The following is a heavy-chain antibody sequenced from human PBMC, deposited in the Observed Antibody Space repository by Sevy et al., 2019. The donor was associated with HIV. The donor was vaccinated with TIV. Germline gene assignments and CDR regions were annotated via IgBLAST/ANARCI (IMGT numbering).Heavy chain of an antibody. CDR1: GGSISSGSYY. D-gene: IGHD6-19*01. CDR2: LYINGNT. Sequence: SETLSLTCTVSGGSISSGSYYWSWIRQSAGKGLEWIGRLYINGNTNYNPSLKSRVTMSVDTSKNQFSLKLSSVTAADTAVYYCASGRYSSRWDHYYYYAMDVWGQGTTVTVSS. CDR3: ASGRYSSRWDHYYYYAMDV. J-gene: IGHJ6*02. V-gene: IGHV4-61*02.